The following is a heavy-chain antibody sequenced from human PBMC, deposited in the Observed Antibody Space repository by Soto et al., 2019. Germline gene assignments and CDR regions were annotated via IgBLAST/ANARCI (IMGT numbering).Heavy chain of an antibody. CDR3: ARGYSSGLGY. CDR2: INSDGSST. CDR1: GFTFSTYW. V-gene: IGHV3-74*01. D-gene: IGHD6-19*01. Sequence: GGSLRLSCAASGFTFSTYWMHWVRQGPEKGLVWVSRINSDGSSTSYADSVRGRFTIPRDNAKNTLYPQMNSLRAEDTAVYYCARGYSSGLGYWGQGTVVTVSS. J-gene: IGHJ4*02.